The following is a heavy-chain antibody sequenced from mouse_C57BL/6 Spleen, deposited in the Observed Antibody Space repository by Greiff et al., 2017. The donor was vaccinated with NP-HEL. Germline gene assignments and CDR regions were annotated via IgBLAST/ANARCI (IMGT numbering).Heavy chain of an antibody. CDR1: GFNIKDDY. J-gene: IGHJ2*01. D-gene: IGHD2-1*01. CDR2: IDPENGDT. CDR3: TPYGNYGD. Sequence: VHVKQSGAELVRPGASVKLSCTASGFNIKDDYMHWVKQRPEQGLEWIGWIDPENGDTEYASKFQGKATITADTSSNTAYLQLSSLTSEDTAVYYCTPYGNYGDWGQGTTLTVSS. V-gene: IGHV14-4*01.